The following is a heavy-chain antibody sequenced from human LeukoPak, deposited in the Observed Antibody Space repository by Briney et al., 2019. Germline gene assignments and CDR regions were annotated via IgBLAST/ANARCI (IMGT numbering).Heavy chain of an antibody. Sequence: GGSLRLSSAASGFTFDDYAMHWVRQAPGKGLEWVSGISWNSGSIGYADSVKGRFTISRDNAKNSLYLQMNSLRAEDTALYYCAKAPGYIYGYGLDYWGQGTLVTVSS. CDR1: GFTFDDYA. CDR3: AKAPGYIYGYGLDY. CDR2: ISWNSGSI. J-gene: IGHJ4*02. D-gene: IGHD5-18*01. V-gene: IGHV3-9*01.